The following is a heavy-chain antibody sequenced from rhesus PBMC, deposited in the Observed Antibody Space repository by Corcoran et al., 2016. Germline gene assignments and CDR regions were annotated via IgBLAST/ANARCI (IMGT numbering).Heavy chain of an antibody. Sequence: EVQLVQSGAEVKRPGESLKISCKHYVYGFTNYWISWLLHMPGKGLEWRGAIDPSDSDTRYSPSFQGQVTISADKSISTAYLQWSSLKASDSATYYCAKEGYINSLDVWGRGVLVTVSS. J-gene: IGHJ5-2*02. CDR3: AKEGYINSLDV. CDR2: IDPSDSDT. V-gene: IGHV5-2*01. CDR1: VYGFTNYW. D-gene: IGHD5-24*01.